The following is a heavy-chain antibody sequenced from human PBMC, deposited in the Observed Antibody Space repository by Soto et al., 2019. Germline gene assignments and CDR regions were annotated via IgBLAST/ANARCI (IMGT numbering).Heavy chain of an antibody. D-gene: IGHD3-16*01. CDR3: ATFGHPPRKDYYGIDV. CDR1: AESSSSYR. CDR2: IYPGDSDT. J-gene: IGHJ6*02. V-gene: IGHV5-51*01. Sequence: QTISCKRCAESSSSYRMCRLRQRHGKGLEWMGIIYPGDSDTRDRPSFHGQVTISADKSISTASLQWSSLQASAPAMYYCATFGHPPRKDYYGIDVSGQGTTVPLS.